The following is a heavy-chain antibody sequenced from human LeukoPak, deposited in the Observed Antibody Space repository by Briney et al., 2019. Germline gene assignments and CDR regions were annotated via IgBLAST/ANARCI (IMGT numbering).Heavy chain of an antibody. CDR1: GFTFSSYA. CDR2: ISGSGGST. CDR3: ARGAQQWLVGGYFDY. Sequence: PGGSLRLSCAASGFTFSSYAMSWVRQAPGKGLEWVSAISGSGGSTYYADSVKGRFTISRDNAKNSLYLQMNSLRAEDTAVYYCARGAQQWLVGGYFDYWGQGTLVTVSS. J-gene: IGHJ4*02. V-gene: IGHV3-23*01. D-gene: IGHD6-19*01.